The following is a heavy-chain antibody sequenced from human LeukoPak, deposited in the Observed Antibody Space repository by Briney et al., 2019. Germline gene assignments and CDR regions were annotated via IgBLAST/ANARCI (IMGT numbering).Heavy chain of an antibody. Sequence: KPSQTLSLTCTVSGGSISSGSYYWSWIRQPAGKGLERIGRIYTSGSTNYNPSLRSRVTISVDTSKKQFSLKLRTATAADTAVYYCARIEAVTRGYNHAYYFDYWGQGTLVTVSS. D-gene: IGHD5-18*01. CDR1: GGSISSGSYY. J-gene: IGHJ4*02. CDR3: ARIEAVTRGYNHAYYFDY. CDR2: IYTSGST. V-gene: IGHV4-61*02.